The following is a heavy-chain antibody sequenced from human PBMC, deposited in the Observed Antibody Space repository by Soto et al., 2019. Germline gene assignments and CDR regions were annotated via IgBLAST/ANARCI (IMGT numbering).Heavy chain of an antibody. CDR1: GFTFSSYW. CDR3: ARGRAAELLWFGELSGDY. J-gene: IGHJ4*02. Sequence: GGSLRLSCAASGFTFSSYWMSWVRQAPGKGLEWVANIKQDGSEKYYVGSVKGRFPISRDNAKNSLYLQMNSLRAEDTAVYYCARGRAAELLWFGELSGDYWGQGTLVTVSS. D-gene: IGHD3-10*01. CDR2: IKQDGSEK. V-gene: IGHV3-7*01.